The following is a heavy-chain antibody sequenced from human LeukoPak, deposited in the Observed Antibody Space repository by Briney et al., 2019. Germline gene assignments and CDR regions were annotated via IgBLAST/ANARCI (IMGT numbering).Heavy chain of an antibody. V-gene: IGHV3-48*03. Sequence: GGSLRLSCAASGFTFSSYEMNWVRQAPGKGLEWVSYISSSGSTIYYADSVEGRFTISRDNAKNSLYLQMNSLRAEDTAVYYSARLGWYYDILTGYSYYYYGMDVWGKGTTVTVSS. CDR2: ISSSGSTI. CDR3: ARLGWYYDILTGYSYYYYGMDV. J-gene: IGHJ6*04. D-gene: IGHD3-9*01. CDR1: GFTFSSYE.